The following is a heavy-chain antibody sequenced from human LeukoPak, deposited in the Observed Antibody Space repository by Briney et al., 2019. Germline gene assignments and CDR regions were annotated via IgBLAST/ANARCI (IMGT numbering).Heavy chain of an antibody. CDR2: IYYSGST. V-gene: IGHV4-59*08. CDR3: ARGRYYYGSGSYYYYYYMDV. J-gene: IGHJ6*03. CDR1: GGSISSYY. D-gene: IGHD3-10*01. Sequence: SETLSLTCTVSGGSISSYYWSWIRQPPGKGLEWIGYIYYSGSTNYNPSLKSRVTISVDTSKNQFSLKLSSVTAADTTVYYCARGRYYYGSGSYYYYYYMDVWGKGTTVTVSS.